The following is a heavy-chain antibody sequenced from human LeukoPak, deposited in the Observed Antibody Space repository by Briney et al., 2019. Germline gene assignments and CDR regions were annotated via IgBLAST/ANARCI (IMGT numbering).Heavy chain of an antibody. Sequence: ASVKVSCKASGYTFTSSDINWVRHATGQGIEWMGWINPNRGTTGYAQTFPGKVSMTRNTSITTAYTELSSLRSEATAAPYCARGVSSGWWGLDVDAFDIWGQGTMVTVSS. V-gene: IGHV1-8*01. CDR2: INPNRGTT. J-gene: IGHJ3*02. D-gene: IGHD6-19*01. CDR3: ARGVSSGWWGLDVDAFDI. CDR1: GYTFTSSD.